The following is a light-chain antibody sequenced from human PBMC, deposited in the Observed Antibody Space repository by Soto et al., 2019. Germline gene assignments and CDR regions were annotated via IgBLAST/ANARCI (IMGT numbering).Light chain of an antibody. V-gene: IGKV1-33*01. J-gene: IGKJ4*01. CDR2: DAA. Sequence: DIQMTQSPSSLSASVGDRVTITCQASQDISNYLNWYQQKPGKAPKLLIYDAATLESGVPSRFSGSVSGTEFTLIISSLQPDDFATYYCQQYNRGSLTFGGGTKVDIK. CDR1: QDISNY. CDR3: QQYNRGSLT.